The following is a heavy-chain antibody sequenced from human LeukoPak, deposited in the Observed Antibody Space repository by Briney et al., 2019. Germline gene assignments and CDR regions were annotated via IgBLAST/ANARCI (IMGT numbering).Heavy chain of an antibody. Sequence: GGSLRLSCAASGFTFSTYAMSWLRQAPGKGLEWVSSIGGSGVDTNHADSVKGRFTISRDNSKNTLYLQMNSLRAEDTAVYYCAKGRVPYYYHYGLDVWGQGTTVTVSS. CDR2: IGGSGVDT. CDR1: GFTFSTYA. D-gene: IGHD1-1*01. V-gene: IGHV3-23*01. J-gene: IGHJ6*02. CDR3: AKGRVPYYYHYGLDV.